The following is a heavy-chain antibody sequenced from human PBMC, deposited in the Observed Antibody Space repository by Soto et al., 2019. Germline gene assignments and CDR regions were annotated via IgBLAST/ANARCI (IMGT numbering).Heavy chain of an antibody. CDR3: ARGRRVSYDFRSGNYYYGKDV. CDR2: INHSGST. CDR1: GGSFSGYY. J-gene: IGHJ6*02. Sequence: SGTLSLTCAVYGGSFSGYYWSWIRQPPGKGLEWIGEINHSGSTNYNPSLKSRVTISVDTSKNQFSLKLSSVTAADTAVYYCARGRRVSYDFRSGNYYYGKDVWGQGTTVTVSS. D-gene: IGHD3-3*01. V-gene: IGHV4-34*01.